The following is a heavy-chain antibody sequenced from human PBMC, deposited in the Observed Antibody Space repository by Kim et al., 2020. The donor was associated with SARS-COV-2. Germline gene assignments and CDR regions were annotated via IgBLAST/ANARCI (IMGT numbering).Heavy chain of an antibody. V-gene: IGHV3-7*01. Sequence: GGSLRLSCAASGFIFSNYGMNWVRQAPGKGLEWVADIKQDGSKTYYVDSAKGRFTISRDNAKNTLYLQMTSLRAEDTAVYSCVKDSGHLAASECSVTDV. D-gene: IGHD5-12*01. CDR1: GFIFSNYG. CDR2: IKQDGSKT. CDR3: VKDSGHLAASECSVTDV. J-gene: IGHJ6*01.